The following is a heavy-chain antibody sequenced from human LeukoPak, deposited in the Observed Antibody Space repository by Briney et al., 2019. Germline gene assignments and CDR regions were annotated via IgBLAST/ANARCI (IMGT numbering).Heavy chain of an antibody. CDR3: TTDDYYDSSGYHPLGDY. J-gene: IGHJ4*02. Sequence: PGGSLRLSCAASGFTFSNACMSWVRQAPGKGPEWVGRIKSKTDGGTIDYVAPVKGRFTISRDDSKNTLYLQMNSLKTEDTAVYYCTTDDYYDSSGYHPLGDYWGQGTLVTVSS. CDR1: GFTFSNAC. V-gene: IGHV3-15*01. CDR2: IKSKTDGGTI. D-gene: IGHD3-22*01.